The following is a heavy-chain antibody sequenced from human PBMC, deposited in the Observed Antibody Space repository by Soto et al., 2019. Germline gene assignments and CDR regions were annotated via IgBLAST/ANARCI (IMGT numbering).Heavy chain of an antibody. Sequence: RWSLRLSCTASGFPFSSYAMHWVRQAPGTGLEWVAVISYDGSNKYYADSVQGRFTISRDNSKNTLYLQMNSLRAEDTAVYYCTRVLLDYYNGMDVWGQGATVTVSS. CDR3: TRVLLDYYNGMDV. CDR2: ISYDGSNK. D-gene: IGHD3-9*01. J-gene: IGHJ6*02. V-gene: IGHV3-30-3*01. CDR1: GFPFSSYA.